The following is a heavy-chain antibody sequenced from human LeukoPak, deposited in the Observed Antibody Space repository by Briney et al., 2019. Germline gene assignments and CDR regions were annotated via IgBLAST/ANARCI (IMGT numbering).Heavy chain of an antibody. CDR3: AGVKPTPASSLFDP. V-gene: IGHV4-31*03. CDR1: GGSISSGGYY. CDR2: IYYSGST. Sequence: SQTLSLTCTVSGGSISSGGYYWSWIRQHPGKGLEWIGYIYYSGSTNYNPSLKSRVTISVDTSKNQFSLKLSSVTAADTAVYYCAGVKPTPASSLFDPWGQGTLVTVSS. J-gene: IGHJ5*02.